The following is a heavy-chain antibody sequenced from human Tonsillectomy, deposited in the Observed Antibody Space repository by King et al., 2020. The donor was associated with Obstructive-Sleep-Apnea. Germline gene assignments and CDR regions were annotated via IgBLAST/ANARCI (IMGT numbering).Heavy chain of an antibody. CDR1: GGTFSSYA. Sequence: QLVQSGAEVKKPGSSVKVSCKASGGTFSSYAISWVRQAPGQGLEWMGGIIPILGIANYAQKFQGRVTITADKSTSTAYMELSSLRSEDTAVYYCARAPDYDILTNNEHYYYYGMDVWGQGTTVTVSS. D-gene: IGHD3-9*01. V-gene: IGHV1-69*04. J-gene: IGHJ6*02. CDR3: ARAPDYDILTNNEHYYYYGMDV. CDR2: IIPILGIA.